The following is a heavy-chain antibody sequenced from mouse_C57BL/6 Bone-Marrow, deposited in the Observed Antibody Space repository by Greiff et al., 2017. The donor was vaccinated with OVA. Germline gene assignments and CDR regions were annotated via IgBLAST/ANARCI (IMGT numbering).Heavy chain of an antibody. V-gene: IGHV1-69*01. CDR2: IDPSDSYT. J-gene: IGHJ1*03. Sequence: VQLQQPGAELVMPGASVKLSCKASGYTFTSYWMHWVKQRPGQGLEWIGEIDPSDSYTNYNQKFKGKSTLTVDKSSSTAYMQLSSLTSEDSAVYYCARDWYDYDADWYFDVWGTGTTVTVSS. CDR1: GYTFTSYW. D-gene: IGHD2-4*01. CDR3: ARDWYDYDADWYFDV.